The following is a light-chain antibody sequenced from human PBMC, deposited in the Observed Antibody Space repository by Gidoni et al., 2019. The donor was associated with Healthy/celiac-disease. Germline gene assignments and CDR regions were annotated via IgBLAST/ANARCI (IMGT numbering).Light chain of an antibody. J-gene: IGKJ3*01. Sequence: DIQMTQSPSSLSASVGDRVTITCRARQSISSYLNWYQQKPGKAPKLLIYAASSLQSGVPSRFSGSGSGTDFTLTISSLQPEDFATYYCQQCYSTPTFGPGTKVDIK. CDR1: QSISSY. V-gene: IGKV1-39*01. CDR3: QQCYSTPT. CDR2: AAS.